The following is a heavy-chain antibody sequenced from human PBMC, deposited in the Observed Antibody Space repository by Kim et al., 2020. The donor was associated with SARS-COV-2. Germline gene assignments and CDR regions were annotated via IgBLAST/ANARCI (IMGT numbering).Heavy chain of an antibody. V-gene: IGHV3-15*01. CDR1: GFTFSNAW. Sequence: GGSLRLSCAASGFTFSNAWMSWVRQAPGKGLEWVGRIKSKTDGGTTDYAAPVKGRFTISRDDSKNTLYLQMNSLKTEDTAVYYCTTDLPHRIAAAIYWGQGTLVTVSS. CDR2: IKSKTDGGTT. J-gene: IGHJ4*02. CDR3: TTDLPHRIAAAIY. D-gene: IGHD6-13*01.